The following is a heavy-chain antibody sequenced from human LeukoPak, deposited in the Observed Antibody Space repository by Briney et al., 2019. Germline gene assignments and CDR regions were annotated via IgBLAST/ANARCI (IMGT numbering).Heavy chain of an antibody. CDR2: IYPGNSHT. J-gene: IGHJ4*02. D-gene: IGHD6-13*01. Sequence: GESLKISCQGSGYNFATYWIVWVRQMPGKGLEWMGIIYPGNSHTRHSPSFQGQATISADTSISTAYLHWSSLQSSDTAMYYCAKFHATWYGDTWGQGTLVTVSS. CDR3: AKFHATWYGDT. CDR1: GYNFATYW. V-gene: IGHV5-51*01.